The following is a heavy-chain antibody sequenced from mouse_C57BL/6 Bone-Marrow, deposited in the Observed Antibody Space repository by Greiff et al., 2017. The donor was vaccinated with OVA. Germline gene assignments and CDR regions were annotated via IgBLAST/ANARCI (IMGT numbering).Heavy chain of an antibody. CDR2: IYPGSGTT. CDR3: ARGDSNDEGDY. D-gene: IGHD2-12*01. Sequence: QVQLQQSGADLVKPGASVKMSCKASGYTFTSYWITWVKQGPGQGLEWIGDIYPGSGTTNYNEKFKGKATLTVDTASSTAYMQISSLTSEDTAIYYCARGDSNDEGDYWGQGTTLTVSA. CDR1: GYTFTSYW. V-gene: IGHV1-55*01. J-gene: IGHJ2*01.